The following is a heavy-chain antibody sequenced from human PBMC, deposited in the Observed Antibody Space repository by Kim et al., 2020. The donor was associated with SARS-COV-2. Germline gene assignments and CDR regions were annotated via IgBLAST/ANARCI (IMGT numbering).Heavy chain of an antibody. CDR1: GFTFSSYW. CDR3: AREGGYVDAFDI. V-gene: IGHV3-74*01. J-gene: IGHJ3*02. Sequence: GGSLRLSCAASGFTFSSYWMHWVRQAPGKGLVWVSRINSDGSSTSYADSVKGRFTISRDNAKNTLYLQMNSLRAEDTAVYYCAREGGYVDAFDIWGQGTMVTVSS. CDR2: INSDGSST. D-gene: IGHD5-12*01.